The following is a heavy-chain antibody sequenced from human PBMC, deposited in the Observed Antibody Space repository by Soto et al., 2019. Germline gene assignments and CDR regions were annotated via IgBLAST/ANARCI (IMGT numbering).Heavy chain of an antibody. CDR3: ARLSRSRIQLWDYYFYAMDV. CDR1: GGTISTYA. Sequence: QVQLVQSGAEVKKPGSSVKVSCKASGGTISTYAISWVRQAPGQGLEWMGGIIPVFGTANYAQKVQGRVTITADESTRTVYMELSGLRSEDTAVYYCARLSRSRIQLWDYYFYAMDVWGQGTTVTVSS. V-gene: IGHV1-69*01. CDR2: IIPVFGTA. D-gene: IGHD5-18*01. J-gene: IGHJ6*02.